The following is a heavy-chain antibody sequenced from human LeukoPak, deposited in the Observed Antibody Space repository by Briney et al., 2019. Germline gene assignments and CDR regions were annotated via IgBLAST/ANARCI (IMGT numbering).Heavy chain of an antibody. V-gene: IGHV4-59*11. D-gene: IGHD4-17*01. CDR2: ISYIGST. J-gene: IGHJ3*02. Sequence: PSETLSLTCAVSADSFSSHYWTWIRQPPGKGLEWIGYISYIGSTNYNPSLKSRVTISIDPSKNQFSLKLSSVTAADTAVYYCARDLVTVTKGFDIWGQGTMVSVSS. CDR3: ARDLVTVTKGFDI. CDR1: ADSFSSHY.